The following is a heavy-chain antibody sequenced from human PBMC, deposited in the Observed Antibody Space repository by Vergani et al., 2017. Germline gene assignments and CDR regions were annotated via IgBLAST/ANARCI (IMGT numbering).Heavy chain of an antibody. Sequence: QVQLVQSGAEVKKPGSSVKVSCKASGGTFSSYAISWVRQAPGQGLEWMGGIIPIFGTANYAQKFQGRVTITADASTSTAYMELSSLGSEDTAVYYCATAGVDTAMGYYYYYYMDVWGKGTTVTVSS. CDR2: IIPIFGTA. CDR3: ATAGVDTAMGYYYYYYMDV. V-gene: IGHV1-69*01. J-gene: IGHJ6*03. D-gene: IGHD5-18*01. CDR1: GGTFSSYA.